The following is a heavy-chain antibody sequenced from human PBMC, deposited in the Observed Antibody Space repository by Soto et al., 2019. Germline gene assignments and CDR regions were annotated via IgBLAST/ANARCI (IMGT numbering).Heavy chain of an antibody. Sequence: GVSLTLSFAASGFTFSTSAMQWVRKSPGKGLEFVSSISSNGGTTNYVYSVKGRFTISRDNSRDTLYLQMGSLRPEDMAVYYCARDGRAMNDYWGQGP. V-gene: IGHV3-64*01. J-gene: IGHJ4*02. CDR1: GFTFSTSA. D-gene: IGHD5-18*01. CDR3: ARDGRAMNDY. CDR2: ISSNGGTT.